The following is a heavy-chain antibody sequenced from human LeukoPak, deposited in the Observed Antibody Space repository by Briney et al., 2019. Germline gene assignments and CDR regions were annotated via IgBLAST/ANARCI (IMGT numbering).Heavy chain of an antibody. Sequence: GGSLRLSCAASGFTFSSYWMSWVRQAPGKGLEWVANIKQDGSEKYYVDSVEGRFTISRDNAKNSLYLQMNSLRAEDTAVYYCAREGNDFWSGYYLPARWGQGTLVTVSS. J-gene: IGHJ4*02. CDR3: AREGNDFWSGYYLPAR. V-gene: IGHV3-7*01. CDR1: GFTFSSYW. D-gene: IGHD3-3*01. CDR2: IKQDGSEK.